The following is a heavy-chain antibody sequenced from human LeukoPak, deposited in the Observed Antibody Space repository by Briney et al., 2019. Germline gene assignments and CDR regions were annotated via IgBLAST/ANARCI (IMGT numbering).Heavy chain of an antibody. CDR1: GFTFGDYA. V-gene: IGHV3-49*04. CDR3: TRVRGGDSSGYYYYFDY. CDR2: IRRKAYGGTT. J-gene: IGHJ4*02. Sequence: GRSLRLSCTASGFTFGDYATSWVRQAPGKGLEWVSFIRRKAYGGTTEYAASVKGRFTISRDDSKSIAYLQMNSLKTEDTAVYYCTRVRGGDSSGYYYYFDYWGQGTLVTVSS. D-gene: IGHD3-22*01.